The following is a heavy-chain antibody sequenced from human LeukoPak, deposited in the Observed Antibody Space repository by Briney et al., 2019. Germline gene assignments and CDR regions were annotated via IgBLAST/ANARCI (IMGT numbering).Heavy chain of an antibody. CDR1: GLTFSSYS. CDR3: ARVRGSSSDRLRYVDY. D-gene: IGHD6-6*01. Sequence: GGSLRLSCAASGLTFSSYSMNWVRQAPGKGLEWVSYISSSSNFIYYGDSVKGRFTISRDNAKNSLDLQMNSLTAEDTAVYYCARVRGSSSDRLRYVDYWGQGTLVTVSS. CDR2: ISSSSNFI. V-gene: IGHV3-48*01. J-gene: IGHJ4*02.